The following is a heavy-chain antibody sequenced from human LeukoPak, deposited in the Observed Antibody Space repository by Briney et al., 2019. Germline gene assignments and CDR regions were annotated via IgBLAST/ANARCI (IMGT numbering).Heavy chain of an antibody. V-gene: IGHV1-18*01. D-gene: IGHD3-9*01. CDR1: GYTLTSYG. CDR2: ISTQSGDT. Sequence: ASVTVSCTAFGYTLTSYGFNWMRQAPGQGLEWMGWISTQSGDTNYAQKVQGRLTLTADRSTNTAYMELRSLRSDDTAVYYCARGAYGDIWGQGTMVTVSS. CDR3: ARGAYGDI. J-gene: IGHJ4*02.